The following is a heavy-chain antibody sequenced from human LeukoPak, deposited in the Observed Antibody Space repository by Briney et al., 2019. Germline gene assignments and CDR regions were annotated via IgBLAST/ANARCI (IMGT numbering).Heavy chain of an antibody. CDR1: GGSFSGYY. V-gene: IGHV4-34*01. J-gene: IGHJ4*02. Sequence: PETLSLTCAVYGGSFSGYYWSWIRQPPGKGLEWIGEINHSGSTNYNPSLKSRVTISVDTSKNQFSLKLRSVTAADTAVYYCARVGAAADYYFDYWGQGTLVTVSS. D-gene: IGHD6-13*01. CDR3: ARVGAAADYYFDY. CDR2: INHSGST.